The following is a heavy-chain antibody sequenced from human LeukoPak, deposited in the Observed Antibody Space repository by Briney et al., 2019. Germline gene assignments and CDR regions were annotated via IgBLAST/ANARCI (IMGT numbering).Heavy chain of an antibody. Sequence: SETLSLTCTVSGGSISRRSYYWGWIRQPPGKGLEWIGSIYYSGSTYYNPSLKSRVTISVDTSKNQFSLKLSSVTAADTAVYYCARDLASLIRTLEVGRWYFDYWGQGTLVTVSS. CDR1: GGSISRRSYY. CDR2: IYYSGST. CDR3: ARDLASLIRTLEVGRWYFDY. J-gene: IGHJ4*02. V-gene: IGHV4-39*07. D-gene: IGHD1-1*01.